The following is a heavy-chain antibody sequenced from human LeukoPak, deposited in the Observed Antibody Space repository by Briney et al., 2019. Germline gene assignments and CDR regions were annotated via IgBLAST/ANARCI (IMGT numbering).Heavy chain of an antibody. D-gene: IGHD4-17*01. J-gene: IGHJ4*02. CDR2: INPSGGST. CDR3: ANLYGDLDY. V-gene: IGHV1-46*01. Sequence: GASVKVSCKASGYTFTSYYMHWVRQAPGQGLEWMGIINPSGGSTSYAQKFQGRVTMTRETSTSTVYMEVSSLRSEDTAVYYCANLYGDLDYWGQGTLVTVSS. CDR1: GYTFTSYY.